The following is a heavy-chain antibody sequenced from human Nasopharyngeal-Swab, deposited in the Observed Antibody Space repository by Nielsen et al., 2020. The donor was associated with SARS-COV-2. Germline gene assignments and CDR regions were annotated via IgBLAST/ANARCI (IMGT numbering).Heavy chain of an antibody. V-gene: IGHV3-48*01. CDR3: TREVMRTHDY. D-gene: IGHD2-21*01. J-gene: IGHJ4*02. Sequence: GESLKISCAASGFTFNSYGMNWVRQAPGKGLQWVSYISGSTGTIYYADSVKGRFTISRDNAKNSLYLQMNSLRAEDTAVYYCTREVMRTHDYWGQGTLVTVSS. CDR1: GFTFNSYG. CDR2: ISGSTGTI.